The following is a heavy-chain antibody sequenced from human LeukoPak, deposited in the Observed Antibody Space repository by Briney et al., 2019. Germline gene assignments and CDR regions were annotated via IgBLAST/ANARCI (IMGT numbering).Heavy chain of an antibody. V-gene: IGHV1-46*01. Sequence: GASVKVSCKASGYTLTSYYMHWVRQAPGQGLEWMGIINPSGGSTSYAQKFQGRVTMTRDTSTSTVYMELSSLRSEDTAVYYCARGEHPDGLPLALGYWGQGTLVTVSS. D-gene: IGHD1-1*01. CDR2: INPSGGST. CDR1: GYTLTSYY. CDR3: ARGEHPDGLPLALGY. J-gene: IGHJ4*02.